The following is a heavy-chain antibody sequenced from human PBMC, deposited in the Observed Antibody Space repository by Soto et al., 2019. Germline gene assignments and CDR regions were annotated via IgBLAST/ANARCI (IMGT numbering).Heavy chain of an antibody. CDR3: AGHGGYSY. V-gene: IGHV3-23*01. J-gene: IGHJ4*02. D-gene: IGHD2-15*01. Sequence: SVGSLRLSCAATGFTLRTNGMSWFRQAPGKGLEWVSSILGSGGDTYYADSLKGRFTISRDNSTNTLYLQLNSLGAEDTALYYCAGHGGYSYLGQGTLVTVSS. CDR1: GFTLRTNG. CDR2: ILGSGGDT.